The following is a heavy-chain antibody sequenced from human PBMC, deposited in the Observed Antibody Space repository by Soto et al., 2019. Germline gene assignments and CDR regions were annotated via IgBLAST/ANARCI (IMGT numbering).Heavy chain of an antibody. V-gene: IGHV4-61*01. J-gene: IGHJ5*02. Sequence: PSETLSLTCTVSGGSVSSGSYYWSWIRQPPGKGLEWIGYIYYSGSTNYNPSLKSRVTISVDKSKNQFSLKLSSVTAADTAVYYCAREAGKLGGSANWFDPWGQGTLVTVFS. CDR1: GGSVSSGSYY. CDR2: IYYSGST. CDR3: AREAGKLGGSANWFDP. D-gene: IGHD3-10*01.